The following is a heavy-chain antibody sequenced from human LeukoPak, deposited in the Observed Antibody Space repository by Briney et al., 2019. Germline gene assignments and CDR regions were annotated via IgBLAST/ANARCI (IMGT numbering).Heavy chain of an antibody. CDR3: AKGIGDSSGYYYRPRAFDI. CDR1: GFTVSSNY. J-gene: IGHJ3*02. D-gene: IGHD3-22*01. Sequence: GGSLRLSCAASGFTVSSNYMSWVRQAPGKGLEWVSVIYSGGSTYYADSVKGRFTISRDNSKNTLYLQMNSLRAEDTAVYYCAKGIGDSSGYYYRPRAFDIWGQGTMVTVSS. CDR2: IYSGGST. V-gene: IGHV3-66*01.